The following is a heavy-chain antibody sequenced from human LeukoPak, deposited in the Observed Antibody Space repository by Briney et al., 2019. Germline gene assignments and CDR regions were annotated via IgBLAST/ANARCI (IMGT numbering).Heavy chain of an antibody. CDR2: ISYDGSNK. Sequence: GGSLRLSCAASGSTFSNYGMHWVRQAPGKGLEWVAVISYDGSNKYYADSVKGRFTISRDNSKNTLYLQMNSLRAEDTAVYYCAKAWGGIVVVPAAISDYWGQGTLVTVSS. CDR1: GSTFSNYG. D-gene: IGHD2-2*02. J-gene: IGHJ4*02. CDR3: AKAWGGIVVVPAAISDY. V-gene: IGHV3-30*18.